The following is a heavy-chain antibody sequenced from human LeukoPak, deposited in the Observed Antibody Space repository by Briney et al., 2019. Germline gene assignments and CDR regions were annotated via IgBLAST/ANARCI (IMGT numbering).Heavy chain of an antibody. CDR3: ARAARVGADYYFDY. V-gene: IGHV3-21*01. CDR2: ISSSSSYI. D-gene: IGHD1-26*01. Sequence: GGSLRLSCAASGFTFSSYSMNWVRQAPGKGLEWVSSISSSSSYIYYADSVKGRFTISRDNAKNSLYLQMNSLRAEDTAVYYCARAARVGADYYFDYWGQGTLVTVSS. CDR1: GFTFSSYS. J-gene: IGHJ4*02.